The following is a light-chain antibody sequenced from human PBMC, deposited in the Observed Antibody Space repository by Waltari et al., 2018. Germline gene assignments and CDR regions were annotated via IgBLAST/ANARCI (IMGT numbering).Light chain of an antibody. CDR3: QKYGTRPAT. CDR2: DAS. CDR1: QSVGRT. V-gene: IGKV3-20*01. J-gene: IGKJ1*01. Sequence: EIVLTQSPASLSLSPGDSATLSCRASQSVGRTLAWYQQRPGQAPRLLIYDASSRATGIPDRFRGSGSGTDFSLTISRLEPEDFAVYYCQKYGTRPATFGQGTKVEVK.